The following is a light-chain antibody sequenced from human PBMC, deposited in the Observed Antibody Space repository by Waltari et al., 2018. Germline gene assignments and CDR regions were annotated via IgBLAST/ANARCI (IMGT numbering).Light chain of an antibody. CDR3: QQLNSYPLT. V-gene: IGKV1-9*01. Sequence: DIQLTQSPSFLSASVGDRVTITCRASQGISTYLAWYQQKPGKAPEVLIFAASSLQGGVPARFSGRGSVTEFTLTISSLQPEDFATYYCQQLNSYPLTFGGGTKVEIK. CDR1: QGISTY. CDR2: AAS. J-gene: IGKJ4*01.